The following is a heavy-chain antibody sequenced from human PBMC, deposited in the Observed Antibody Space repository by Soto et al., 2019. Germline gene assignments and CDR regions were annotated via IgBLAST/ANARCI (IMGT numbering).Heavy chain of an antibody. V-gene: IGHV3-33*01. CDR2: IWYDGSNK. CDR3: ARDLFQYEYYYGSGSYGMDV. J-gene: IGHJ6*02. CDR1: GFTFSSYG. D-gene: IGHD3-10*01. Sequence: GGSLRLSCAASGFTFSSYGMHWVRQAPGKGLEWVAVIWYDGSNKYYADSVKGRFTISRDNSKNTLYLQMNSLRAEDTAVYYCARDLFQYEYYYGSGSYGMDVWGQGTTVTVSS.